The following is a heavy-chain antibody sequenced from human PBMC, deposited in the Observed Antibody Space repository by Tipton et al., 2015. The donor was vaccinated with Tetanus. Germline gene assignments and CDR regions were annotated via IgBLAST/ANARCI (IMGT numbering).Heavy chain of an antibody. CDR1: GYTFTTSD. Sequence: QVQLVQSGAEVKKPGASVKVSCQASGYTFTTSDIIWLRQATGQGLEWMGWMNPNNGNTGSAQKFQGRVTMTTDTSTSTAYMELRSLRSDDTAVYYCARERHLDYWGQGTLVTVSS. CDR2: MNPNNGNT. D-gene: IGHD1-1*01. J-gene: IGHJ4*02. CDR3: ARERHLDY. V-gene: IGHV1-8*01.